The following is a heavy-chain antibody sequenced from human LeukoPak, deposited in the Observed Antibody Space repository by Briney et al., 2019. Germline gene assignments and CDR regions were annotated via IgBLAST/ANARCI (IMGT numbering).Heavy chain of an antibody. CDR2: INHSGST. D-gene: IGHD6-13*01. Sequence: SETLSLTCAVYGGSFSGYYWSWIRQPPGKGLEWIGEINHSGSTNYNPSLKSRVTISVDTSKNHFSLKLSSVTAADTAVYYCARGRKRQLVQYYYYYYYMDVWGKGTTVTVSS. J-gene: IGHJ6*03. CDR3: ARGRKRQLVQYYYYYYYMDV. CDR1: GGSFSGYY. V-gene: IGHV4-34*01.